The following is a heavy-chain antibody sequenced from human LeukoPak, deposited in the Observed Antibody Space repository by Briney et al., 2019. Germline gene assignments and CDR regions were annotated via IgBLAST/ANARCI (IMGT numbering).Heavy chain of an antibody. Sequence: SETLSLTCTVSGGSISSYYWSWIRQPPGKGLEWIGYIYYSGSTNYNPSLKSRVTISVDTSKNQFSLKLSSVTAADTAVYYCARDLSGYYDSRGQDGFDPWGQGTLVTVSS. J-gene: IGHJ5*02. CDR1: GGSISSYY. CDR3: ARDLSGYYDSRGQDGFDP. D-gene: IGHD3-22*01. CDR2: IYYSGST. V-gene: IGHV4-59*01.